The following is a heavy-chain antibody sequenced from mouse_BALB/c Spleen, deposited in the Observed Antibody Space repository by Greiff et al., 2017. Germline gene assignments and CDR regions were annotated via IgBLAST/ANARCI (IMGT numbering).Heavy chain of an antibody. CDR1: GYTFTDYE. CDR2: IDPETGGT. V-gene: IGHV1-15*01. CDR3: TRRVITTYLAY. Sequence: QVQLKESGAELVRPGASVTLSCKASGYTFTDYEMHWVKQTPVHGLEWIGAIDPETGGTAYNQKFKGKATLTADKSSSTAYMELRSLTSEDSAVYYCTRRVITTYLAYWGQGTLVTVSA. J-gene: IGHJ3*01. D-gene: IGHD2-4*01.